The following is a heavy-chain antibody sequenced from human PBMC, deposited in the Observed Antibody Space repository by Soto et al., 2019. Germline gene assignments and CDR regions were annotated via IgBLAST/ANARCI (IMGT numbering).Heavy chain of an antibody. D-gene: IGHD3-10*01. V-gene: IGHV3-33*01. CDR2: IWYDGSTK. CDR1: GFIFSSLG. Sequence: QVQLVESGGGVVQPGGSLTLSCAASGFIFSSLGMHWVRQVPGKGLEWVAVIWYDGSTKDYADSVKGRFTISRDHSKNTLSLPMSGLTAADAAVYYCARAPQYGSPGFGEFHDMGVWGQGTTVTDSS. CDR3: ARAPQYGSPGFGEFHDMGV. J-gene: IGHJ6*02.